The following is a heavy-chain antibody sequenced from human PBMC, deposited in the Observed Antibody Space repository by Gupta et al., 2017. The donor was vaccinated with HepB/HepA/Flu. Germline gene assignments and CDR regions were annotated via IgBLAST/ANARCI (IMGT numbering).Heavy chain of an antibody. Sequence: EVQLVESGGGLVQPGRSLRLSCTASGFTFGDSAMSWVRQAPGKGLEWVGFIRSKAYGGTTEYAASVKGRFTISRDDSKSIAYLQMNSLKTEDTAVYYCTRELLEDGMDVWGQGTTVTVSS. CDR2: IRSKAYGGTT. D-gene: IGHD3-10*01. CDR3: TRELLEDGMDV. CDR1: GFTFGDSA. V-gene: IGHV3-49*04. J-gene: IGHJ6*02.